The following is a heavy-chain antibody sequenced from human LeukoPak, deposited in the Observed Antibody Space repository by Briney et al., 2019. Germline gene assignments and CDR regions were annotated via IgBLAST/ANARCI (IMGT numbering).Heavy chain of an antibody. J-gene: IGHJ6*03. CDR2: IRGKAYGGTT. V-gene: IGHV3-49*03. CDR1: GFTFGDYA. Sequence: GGSLRLSCTASGFTFGDYAMSWFRQAPGKGLEGVGFIRGKAYGGTTEYAASVKGRLTISRDDSKSIAYLQMNSLKTEDTAVYYCTRDRVVDTAMALYYYMDVWGKGTTVTVSS. CDR3: TRDRVVDTAMALYYYMDV. D-gene: IGHD5-18*01.